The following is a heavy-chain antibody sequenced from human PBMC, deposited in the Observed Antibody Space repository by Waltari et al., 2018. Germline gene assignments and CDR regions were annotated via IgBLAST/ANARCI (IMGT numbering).Heavy chain of an antibody. J-gene: IGHJ4*02. CDR2: IDPSDSFR. D-gene: IGHD2-2*01. V-gene: IGHV5-10-1*01. Sequence: EVQLVQSGAEVKKPDESLRISCEGSGYSFTSHWLRRVRQMPGKGLEWVGGIDPSDSFRNYGPAFEGHVTISVDQSLRTAYLQWDSLKASDTAIYYCVRHRTTYPLEIDYWGQGTRVTVSS. CDR3: VRHRTTYPLEIDY. CDR1: GYSFTSHW.